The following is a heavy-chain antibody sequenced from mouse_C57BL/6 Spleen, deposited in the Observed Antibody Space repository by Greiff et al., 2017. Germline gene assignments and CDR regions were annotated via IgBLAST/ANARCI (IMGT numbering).Heavy chain of an antibody. CDR1: GYTFTSYG. Sequence: QVQLQQSGAELARPGASVKLSCKASGYTFTSYGISWVKQRTGQGLEWIGEIYPRSGNTYYNEKFKGKATLTADKSSSTAYMELRSLTSEDSAVYFCGYYYGSSYGFAYWGQGTLVTVSA. V-gene: IGHV1-81*01. CDR3: GYYYGSSYGFAY. J-gene: IGHJ3*01. CDR2: IYPRSGNT. D-gene: IGHD1-1*01.